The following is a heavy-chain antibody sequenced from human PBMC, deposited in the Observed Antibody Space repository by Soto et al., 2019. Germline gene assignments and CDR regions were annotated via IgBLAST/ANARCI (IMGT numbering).Heavy chain of an antibody. CDR3: ARDRLMATAGTARHYFGLDV. CDR1: GGSIRSGGYY. J-gene: IGHJ6*02. Sequence: SETLSLTCTVSGGSIRSGGYYWSWVRQNPRRGLEWIGNIYYSGNTYYNPSLKSRLTISVDTSKNQFSLSLSSVTAADTAVYYCARDRLMATAGTARHYFGLDVWGQGTTVTVSS. CDR2: IYYSGNT. V-gene: IGHV4-31*03. D-gene: IGHD5-18*01.